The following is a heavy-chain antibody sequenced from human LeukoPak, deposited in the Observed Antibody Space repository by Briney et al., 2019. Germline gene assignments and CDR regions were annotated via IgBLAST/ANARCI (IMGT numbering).Heavy chain of an antibody. D-gene: IGHD6-19*01. V-gene: IGHV3-30-3*01. J-gene: IGHJ4*02. Sequence: GGSLRLSCAASGFTFSSYAMHWVRQAPGKGLEWVAVISYDGSNKYYADSVKGRFTISRDNAKNSLYLQMNSLRDEDTAVYYCARGSGWYREYFDYWGQGTLVTVSS. CDR1: GFTFSSYA. CDR3: ARGSGWYREYFDY. CDR2: ISYDGSNK.